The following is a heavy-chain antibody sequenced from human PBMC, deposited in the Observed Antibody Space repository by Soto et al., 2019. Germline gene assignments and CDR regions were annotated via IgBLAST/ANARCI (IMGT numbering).Heavy chain of an antibody. CDR1: GFTFSTYA. CDR2: ISGSGGNST. V-gene: IGHV3-23*01. J-gene: IGHJ4*02. CDR3: AKGGGSCCFDN. D-gene: IGHD2-15*01. Sequence: EVQLLESGGGLVQPGGSLRLSCAASGFTFSTYAMSWVRQAPGKGLEWVSAISGSGGNSTFYGDSVKGRFTISRDNSKNTLYLQMNSLGAEDTAVYYCAKGGGSCCFDNWGQGTLCTVSS.